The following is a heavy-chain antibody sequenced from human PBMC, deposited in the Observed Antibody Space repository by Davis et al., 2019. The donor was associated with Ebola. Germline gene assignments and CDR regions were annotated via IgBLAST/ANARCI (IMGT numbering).Heavy chain of an antibody. CDR3: ARWAYCGGYCLTAELSPPAAFDI. D-gene: IGHD2-21*02. J-gene: IGHJ3*02. Sequence: PGGSLRLSCAASGFTFSHYALHWVRQAPGKGLEWVAVISYDGSNKYYADSVKGRFTISRDNSKHTLYLQMNSLRAEDTAVYYCARWAYCGGYCLTAELSPPAAFDIWGQGTMVTVSS. V-gene: IGHV3-30-3*01. CDR1: GFTFSHYA. CDR2: ISYDGSNK.